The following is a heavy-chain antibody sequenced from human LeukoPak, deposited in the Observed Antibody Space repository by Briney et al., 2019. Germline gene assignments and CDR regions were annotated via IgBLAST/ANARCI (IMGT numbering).Heavy chain of an antibody. Sequence: GRSLRLSCAASGFTFDDYAMHWVRQAPGKGLEWVSGISWNSGSIGYADSVKGRFTISRDNAKNSLYLQMNSLRAEDTALYYCAKDKPPAKDCSGGSCYWFDPWGQGTLVTVSS. D-gene: IGHD2-15*01. CDR1: GFTFDDYA. CDR2: ISWNSGSI. V-gene: IGHV3-9*01. J-gene: IGHJ5*02. CDR3: AKDKPPAKDCSGGSCYWFDP.